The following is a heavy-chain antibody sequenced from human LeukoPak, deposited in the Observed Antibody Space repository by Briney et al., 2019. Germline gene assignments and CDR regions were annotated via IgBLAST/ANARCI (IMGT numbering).Heavy chain of an antibody. D-gene: IGHD3-9*01. V-gene: IGHV3-23*01. CDR3: AKAEGYDILTGLDY. Sequence: GGSLRLSCATSGFTFSSYAMSWVRQAPGKGLEWVSGIGASGGSTYYADSVKGRFTISRDNSKNTLYLQVNGLRTEDTAVYYCAKAEGYDILTGLDYWGQGTLVTVSS. J-gene: IGHJ4*02. CDR2: IGASGGST. CDR1: GFTFSSYA.